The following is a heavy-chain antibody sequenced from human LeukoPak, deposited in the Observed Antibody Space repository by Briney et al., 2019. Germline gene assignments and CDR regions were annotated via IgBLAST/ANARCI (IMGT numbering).Heavy chain of an antibody. V-gene: IGHV1-2*02. CDR3: ALITVTTKPFDY. Sequence: ASLKVSCKASGYTFTGYYIHWVRQAPGQGLEWMGWISPNNGDTKSAQKFQGRVTMTRETSISTASMELSRVRCDDTAVYYCALITVTTKPFDYWGQGTLVTVSS. J-gene: IGHJ4*02. CDR1: GYTFTGYY. CDR2: ISPNNGDT. D-gene: IGHD4-17*01.